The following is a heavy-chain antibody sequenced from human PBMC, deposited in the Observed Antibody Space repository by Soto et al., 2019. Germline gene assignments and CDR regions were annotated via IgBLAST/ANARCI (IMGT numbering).Heavy chain of an antibody. V-gene: IGHV4-39*01. CDR2: IYYSGST. CDR1: GGSISSSSYY. Sequence: QLQLQESGPGLVKPSETLSLTCTLSGGSISSSSYYWGWIRQPPGKGLEWIGSIYYSGSTYYNPSLKNRVTISVDTSKNQFSLKLGSVTAADTAVYYCASYEYYYDSSGYPLGYWVQGTLVTVSS. D-gene: IGHD3-22*01. J-gene: IGHJ4*02. CDR3: ASYEYYYDSSGYPLGY.